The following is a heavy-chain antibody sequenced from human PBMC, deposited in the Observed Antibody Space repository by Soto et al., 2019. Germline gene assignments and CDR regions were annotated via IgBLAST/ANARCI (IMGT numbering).Heavy chain of an antibody. CDR1: GGSFSGYI. V-gene: IGHV4-59*01. CDR2: IYYSGST. D-gene: IGHD5-18*01. J-gene: IGHJ4*02. Sequence: SETLSLTCDVYGGSFSGYIWSWIRQPPGKGLEWIGYIYYSGSTNYNPSLKSRVTISVDTSKNQFSLKLSSVTAADTAVYYCARALRGYSDYWGQGTLVTVSS. CDR3: ARALRGYSDY.